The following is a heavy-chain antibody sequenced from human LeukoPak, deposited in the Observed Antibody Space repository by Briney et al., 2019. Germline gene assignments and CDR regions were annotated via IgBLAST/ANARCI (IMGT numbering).Heavy chain of an antibody. V-gene: IGHV3-30*02. CDR1: GFTFSSYG. Sequence: PGGSLRLSCAASGFTFSSYGMHWVRQAPGKGLEWVAFIRYDGSNKYYADSVKGRFTISRDNSKNTLYLQMNSLRAEDTAVYYCANDYYGSGSYYVPEVDYWGQGTLVTVSS. D-gene: IGHD3-10*01. CDR3: ANDYYGSGSYYVPEVDY. CDR2: IRYDGSNK. J-gene: IGHJ4*02.